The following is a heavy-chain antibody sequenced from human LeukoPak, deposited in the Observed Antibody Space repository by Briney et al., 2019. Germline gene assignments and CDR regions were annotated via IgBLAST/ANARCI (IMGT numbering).Heavy chain of an antibody. CDR2: IDTNTGNP. Sequence: ASVKVSCKASGYTFPTYNLNWVRQAPGQGLEWMGGIDTNTGNPTYAQGFTGRFVFSLDTSVSTAYLQISSLKAEDTAVFYCVREGLAGGDYWGQGTLVTVSS. D-gene: IGHD6-19*01. CDR1: GYTFPTYN. CDR3: VREGLAGGDY. J-gene: IGHJ4*02. V-gene: IGHV7-4-1*02.